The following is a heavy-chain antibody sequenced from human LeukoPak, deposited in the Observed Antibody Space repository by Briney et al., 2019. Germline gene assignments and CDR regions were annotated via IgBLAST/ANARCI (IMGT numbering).Heavy chain of an antibody. D-gene: IGHD3-16*02. J-gene: IGHJ5*02. CDR3: ARDLTMITFGGVIAPSWFDH. V-gene: IGHV3-7*01. CDR2: IKQDGSEK. CDR1: GFTFSSYW. Sequence: GGSLRLSCAASGFTFSSYWMSWVRQAPGKGLEWVANIKQDGSEKYYVDSVKGRFTISRDNAKNSLYLQMNSLRAEDTAVYYCARDLTMITFGGVIAPSWFDHWGQGTLVTVSS.